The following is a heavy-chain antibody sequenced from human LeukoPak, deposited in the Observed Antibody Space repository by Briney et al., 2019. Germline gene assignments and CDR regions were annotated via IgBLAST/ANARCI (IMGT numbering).Heavy chain of an antibody. CDR1: GFSFRNYD. D-gene: IGHD2-2*01. Sequence: GGSLRLSCEASGFSFRNYDISWVRLAPGKGLEWLALISYDGRHKYYADSVKGRFTISRDNAKNSLYLQMNSLRAEDTAVYYCARGDIVVVPAAHPVWGQGTTVTVSS. CDR2: ISYDGRHK. V-gene: IGHV3-30*03. CDR3: ARGDIVVVPAAHPV. J-gene: IGHJ6*02.